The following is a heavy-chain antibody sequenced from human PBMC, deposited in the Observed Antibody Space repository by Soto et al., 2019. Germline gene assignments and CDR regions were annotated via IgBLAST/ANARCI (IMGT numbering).Heavy chain of an antibody. V-gene: IGHV3-13*01. D-gene: IGHD3-22*01. J-gene: IGHJ4*02. CDR3: TTLTMIEVHDDS. CDR1: GFTFSSYD. Sequence: GGSLRLSCAASGFTFSSYDMHWVRQATGKGLEWVSAIGTAGDTYYPGSVKGRFTISRENAKNSLYLQMNSLKSEDTAVYYCTTLTMIEVHDDSWGQGTLVTVSS. CDR2: IGTAGDT.